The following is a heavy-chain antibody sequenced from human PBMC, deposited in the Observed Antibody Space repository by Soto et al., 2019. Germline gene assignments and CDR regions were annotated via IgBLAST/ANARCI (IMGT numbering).Heavy chain of an antibody. CDR2: IGPESGAT. J-gene: IGHJ4*02. Sequence: ASVKVSCTASGCTFTGHYIYWVRQAPEQGPEWMGEIGPESGATRYAQKFQGRVTMTRDTSITTVYMELKNLSPDDTAVYYCGRGRSGQIVVFYWGQGTPVTVSS. D-gene: IGHD1-26*01. V-gene: IGHV1-2*02. CDR1: GCTFTGHY. CDR3: GRGRSGQIVVFY.